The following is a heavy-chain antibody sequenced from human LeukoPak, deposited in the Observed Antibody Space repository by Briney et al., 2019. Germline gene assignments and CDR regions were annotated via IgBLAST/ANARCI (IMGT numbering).Heavy chain of an antibody. D-gene: IGHD3-22*01. Sequence: ASVKVSCKASEGTFSSYAISWVRQAPGQGLEWMGRIIPILGIANYAQKFQGRVTITADKSTSTAYMELSSLRSEDTAVYYCARDAGAYYYDSSGYYYGFDYWGQGTLVTVSS. CDR2: IIPILGIA. CDR1: EGTFSSYA. J-gene: IGHJ4*02. CDR3: ARDAGAYYYDSSGYYYGFDY. V-gene: IGHV1-69*04.